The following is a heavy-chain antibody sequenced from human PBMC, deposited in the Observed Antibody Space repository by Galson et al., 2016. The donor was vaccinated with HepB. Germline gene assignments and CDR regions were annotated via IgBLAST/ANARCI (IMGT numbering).Heavy chain of an antibody. V-gene: IGHV4-59*12. J-gene: IGHJ6*02. Sequence: LSLTCSVSGASISSFYWSWIRQPPGKGLEWIGCFYYSGNTYYNPSLKIRVTISADTSKNHSSLKLTSVTAADTAVYSCTRFDNLGFYGMDVWGQGTTVTVSS. D-gene: IGHD1-1*01. CDR3: TRFDNLGFYGMDV. CDR1: GASISSFY. CDR2: FYYSGNT.